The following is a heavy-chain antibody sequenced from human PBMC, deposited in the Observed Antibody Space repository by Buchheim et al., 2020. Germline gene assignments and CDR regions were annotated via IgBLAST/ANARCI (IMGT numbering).Heavy chain of an antibody. V-gene: IGHV4-39*07. J-gene: IGHJ5*02. CDR3: ARAGGSWSPLRLGYNWFDP. CDR2: IYYTGTT. CDR1: GGSISTSSYY. D-gene: IGHD6-13*01. Sequence: HLQLQESGPGLVKPSETLSLTCSVSGGSISTSSYYWGWIRQPPGKGLEWIGSIYYTGTTNYNPSLKSRVTISVAKSKNQFSLKLSSVTAADTAVYYCARAGGSWSPLRLGYNWFDPWGQGTL.